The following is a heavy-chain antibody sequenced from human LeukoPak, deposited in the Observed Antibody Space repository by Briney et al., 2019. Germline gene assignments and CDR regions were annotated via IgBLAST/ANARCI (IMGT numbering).Heavy chain of an antibody. D-gene: IGHD1-26*01. J-gene: IGHJ4*02. CDR2: INSDGSST. Sequence: GGSLRLSCAASGFTFSSYWMHWVRQAPGKGLVWVSRINSDGSSTSYADSVKGRFIISRDNAKDTLYLQMNSLRAEDTAVYYCARNSGSLRKDFDYWGQGTLVTVSS. V-gene: IGHV3-74*01. CDR3: ARNSGSLRKDFDY. CDR1: GFTFSSYW.